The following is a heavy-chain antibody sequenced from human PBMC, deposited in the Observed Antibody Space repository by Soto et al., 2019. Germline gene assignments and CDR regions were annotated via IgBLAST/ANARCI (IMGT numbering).Heavy chain of an antibody. CDR2: IGTAGDT. CDR1: GFTFSSYA. J-gene: IGHJ6*02. Sequence: EVQLVESGGGLVQPGGSLRLSCAASGFTFSSYAMHWVRQATGKGLEWVSAIGTAGDTYYPGSVKGRFTISRENAKNSLYLQMNSLRAGDTAVYYCARVEPVTTSDYYYYGIDFWGQGTTVTVSS. CDR3: ARVEPVTTSDYYYYGIDF. D-gene: IGHD1-1*01. V-gene: IGHV3-13*04.